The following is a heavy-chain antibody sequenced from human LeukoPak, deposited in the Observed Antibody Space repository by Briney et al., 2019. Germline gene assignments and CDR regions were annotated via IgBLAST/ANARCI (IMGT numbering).Heavy chain of an antibody. J-gene: IGHJ4*02. Sequence: SETLSLTCTVSGGSISSDDYYWGWIRQPPGKGLEWIGTIFYDGDTYYSPSLKSRVTVSVDTSKNQFSLKLSSVTAADTAVYYCARQEGGIVGPYWGQGTLVTVSS. V-gene: IGHV4-39*01. D-gene: IGHD1-26*01. CDR2: IFYDGDT. CDR1: GGSISSDDYY. CDR3: ARQEGGIVGPY.